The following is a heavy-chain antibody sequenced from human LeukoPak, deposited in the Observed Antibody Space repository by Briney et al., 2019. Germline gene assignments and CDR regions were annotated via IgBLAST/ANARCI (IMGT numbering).Heavy chain of an antibody. Sequence: ASVKVSCKASGYTFTGYYMHWVRQAPRQGLEWMGWINPNSGGTNYAQKFQGRVTMTRDTSISTAYMELSRLRSDDTTVYYCARAEQNSSGWLAKWGQGTLVTVSS. J-gene: IGHJ4*02. CDR2: INPNSGGT. CDR3: ARAEQNSSGWLAK. V-gene: IGHV1-2*02. D-gene: IGHD6-19*01. CDR1: GYTFTGYY.